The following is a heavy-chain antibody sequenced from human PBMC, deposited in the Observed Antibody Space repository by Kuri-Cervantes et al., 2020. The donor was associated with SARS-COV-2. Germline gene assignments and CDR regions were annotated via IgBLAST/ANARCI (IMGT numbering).Heavy chain of an antibody. CDR3: ARDPTTVVTPAHYYGMDV. CDR2: ISNSGST. Sequence: ESLKISCTVSGGSIRSFYWNWIRQAPGKGLEYIGYISNSGSTNYNPSLKSRVTISIDTSKNQFPLKVTSVTAADTAVYYCARDPTTVVTPAHYYGMDVWGQGTTVTVSS. CDR1: GGSIRSFY. D-gene: IGHD4-23*01. V-gene: IGHV4-59*01. J-gene: IGHJ6*02.